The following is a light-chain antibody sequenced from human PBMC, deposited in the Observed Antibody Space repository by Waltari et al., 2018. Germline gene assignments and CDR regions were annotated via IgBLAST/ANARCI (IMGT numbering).Light chain of an antibody. Sequence: QSALTPPPSASGSPGPSVTIPCTGTSSDLGSYNYVSWYQHHPGKVPKLMIYEVSRRPSGVPDRFSGSKSGNTASLTVSGLQAEDEADYYCSSYAGSNNLGLCVFGTGTKVTVL. J-gene: IGLJ1*01. CDR2: EVS. V-gene: IGLV2-8*01. CDR1: SSDLGSYNY. CDR3: SSYAGSNNLGLCV.